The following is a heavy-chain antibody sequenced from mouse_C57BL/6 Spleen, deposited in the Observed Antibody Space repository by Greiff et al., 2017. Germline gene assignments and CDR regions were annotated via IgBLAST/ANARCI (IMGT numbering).Heavy chain of an antibody. CDR1: GYSFTGYY. CDR2: INPSTGGT. J-gene: IGHJ2*01. V-gene: IGHV1-42*01. D-gene: IGHD2-3*01. Sequence: EVKLQESGPELVKPGASVKISCKASGYSFTGYYMNWVKQSPEKSLEWIGEINPSTGGTTYNQKFKAKATLTVDKSSSTAYMQLKSLTSEYSAVYYCARGWLLRYFDYWGQGTTLTVSS. CDR3: ARGWLLRYFDY.